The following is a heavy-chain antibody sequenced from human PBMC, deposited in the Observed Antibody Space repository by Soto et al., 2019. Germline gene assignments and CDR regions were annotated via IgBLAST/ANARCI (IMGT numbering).Heavy chain of an antibody. CDR3: ARKILDIVVVPADDAFDI. Sequence: ASVKVSCKASGYTFTSYAMHWVRQAPGQRLEWMGWINAGNGNTKYSQKFQGRVTITRDTSASPAYMELSSLRSEDTALYYCARKILDIVVVPADDAFDIWGQGTMVTVSS. D-gene: IGHD2-2*03. J-gene: IGHJ3*02. CDR1: GYTFTSYA. CDR2: INAGNGNT. V-gene: IGHV1-3*01.